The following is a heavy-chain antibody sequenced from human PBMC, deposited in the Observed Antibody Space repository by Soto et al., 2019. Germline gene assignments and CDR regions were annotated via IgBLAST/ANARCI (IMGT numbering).Heavy chain of an antibody. V-gene: IGHV1-18*01. CDR2: ISAYNGNT. CDR3: AREGPPILD. CDR1: GYTFSSYY. J-gene: IGHJ4*02. Sequence: QVQLVQSGAEVKKPGASVKVSCKASGYTFSSYYISWVRQAPGQGLEWMGWISAYNGNTKYAQKLQGRVTMTTDTSTGTAFVELRSLRSDDTAVYYCAREGPPILDWGQGTLVTVSS.